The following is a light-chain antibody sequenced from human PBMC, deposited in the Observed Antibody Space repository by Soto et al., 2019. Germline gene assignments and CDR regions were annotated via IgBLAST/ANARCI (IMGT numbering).Light chain of an antibody. CDR1: SSNIGESY. CDR3: GTWDSSLSTGI. CDR2: DNN. Sequence: QSVLTQPPSVSAAPGQKVTISCSGSSSNIGESYVSWYQHLPGTAPKLLIYDNNKRPSGIPDRSSGSSSGTSATLGITGLQTGDEADYYCGTWDSSLSTGIFGGGTKVTVL. J-gene: IGLJ2*01. V-gene: IGLV1-51*01.